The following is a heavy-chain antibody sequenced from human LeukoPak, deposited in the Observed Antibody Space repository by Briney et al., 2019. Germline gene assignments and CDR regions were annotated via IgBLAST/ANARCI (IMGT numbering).Heavy chain of an antibody. CDR1: GYSFTSHW. J-gene: IGHJ3*02. V-gene: IGHV5-51*01. D-gene: IGHD3-22*01. CDR3: ARRYYYDTSGYYLAHDAFDI. CDR2: IYPGDSET. Sequence: PGESLKISCRTSGYSFTSHWIGWVRQMPGKGLEWMGIIYPGDSETRYSPSFQGQVTISADKSISTAYLQWSSLKASDTAMYYCARRYYYDTSGYYLAHDAFDIWGQGTMVTVSS.